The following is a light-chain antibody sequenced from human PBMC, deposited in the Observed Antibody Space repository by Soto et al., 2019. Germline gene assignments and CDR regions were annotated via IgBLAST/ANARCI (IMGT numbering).Light chain of an antibody. CDR3: QQYGSSRT. CDR1: QSVSSSY. Sequence: EIVLTQSPGTLSLSPGERATLSCRASQSVSSSYLAWYQQKPGQAPRLLIYGASSRATGIPDRFSGSGSGTDFTLTISRLEPEDFAVYYCQQYGSSRTFGPGTKVHIK. CDR2: GAS. V-gene: IGKV3-20*01. J-gene: IGKJ3*01.